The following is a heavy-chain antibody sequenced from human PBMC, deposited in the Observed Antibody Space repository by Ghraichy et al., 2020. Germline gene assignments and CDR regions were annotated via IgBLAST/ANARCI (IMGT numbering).Heavy chain of an antibody. CDR1: GFMFSNYG. V-gene: IGHV3-30*18. J-gene: IGHJ4*02. CDR3: VKGIPGDS. Sequence: GGSLRLSCSASGFMFSNYGMHWVRQAPGKGLEWVAVISYDRSSEYYADSVKGRFTIFRDNSKNTLNLQMNSLRPEDTAVYYCVKGIPGDSWGQGTLVTVSS. CDR2: ISYDRSSE.